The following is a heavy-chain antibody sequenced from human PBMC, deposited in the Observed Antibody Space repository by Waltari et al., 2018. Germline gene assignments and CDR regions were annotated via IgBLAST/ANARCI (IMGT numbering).Heavy chain of an antibody. J-gene: IGHJ5*02. Sequence: QVQLQESGPGLVKPSETLSLTCTVSGGSISGYYWSWIRQPPGKGLEWIGYIHYTGSTTFNPSLKMRVTISVDTSKNQFSLNLSSLTAAETAVYYCARGRIVVGPWGQGTLVTVSS. CDR3: ARGRIVVGP. V-gene: IGHV4-59*01. CDR1: GGSISGYY. CDR2: IHYTGST. D-gene: IGHD2-15*01.